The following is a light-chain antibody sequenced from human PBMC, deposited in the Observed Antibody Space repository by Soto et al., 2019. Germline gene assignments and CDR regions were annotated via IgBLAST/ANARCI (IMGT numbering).Light chain of an antibody. Sequence: DIQMTQSPSSLSASVGDRVTITCRASQSISNYLNWYQQKPGKAPRLLIYAASSLQSWVPSRFSGGGSGTDFTLTISSLQPEDFATYYCQQSYSTLMYTFGQGTKLEIK. CDR2: AAS. J-gene: IGKJ2*01. V-gene: IGKV1-39*01. CDR3: QQSYSTLMYT. CDR1: QSISNY.